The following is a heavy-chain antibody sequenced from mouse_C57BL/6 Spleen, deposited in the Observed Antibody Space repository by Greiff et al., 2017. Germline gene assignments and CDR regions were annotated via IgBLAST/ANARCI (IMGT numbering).Heavy chain of an antibody. Sequence: VKLMESGAELARPGASVKLSCKASGYTFTSYGISWVKQRPGQGLEWIGEIYPRSGNTYYNEKFKGKATLTADKSSSTAYMELRSLTSEDSAVYFCARGATVVDGYAMDYWGQGTSVTVSS. CDR3: ARGATVVDGYAMDY. D-gene: IGHD1-1*01. V-gene: IGHV1-81*01. CDR2: IYPRSGNT. CDR1: GYTFTSYG. J-gene: IGHJ4*01.